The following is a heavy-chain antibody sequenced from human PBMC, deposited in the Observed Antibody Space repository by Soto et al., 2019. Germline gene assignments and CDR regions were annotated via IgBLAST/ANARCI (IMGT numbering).Heavy chain of an antibody. CDR3: ARDRSIGSSFDY. V-gene: IGHV3-30-3*01. D-gene: IGHD6-13*01. J-gene: IGHJ4*02. Sequence: GGSLRLSCAASGFTFSSYAMHWVRQAPGKGLEWVAVISYDGSNKYYADSVKGRFTISRDNSKNTLYLQMNSLRAEDTAVYYCARDRSIGSSFDYWGQGTLVTV. CDR1: GFTFSSYA. CDR2: ISYDGSNK.